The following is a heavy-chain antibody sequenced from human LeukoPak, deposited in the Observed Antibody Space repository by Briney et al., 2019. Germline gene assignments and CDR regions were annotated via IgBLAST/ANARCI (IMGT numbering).Heavy chain of an antibody. Sequence: PSETLSLTCTVSGGSISSGTYWSWTRQPAGKGLEWIGLIYTSGSTNYNPSLKSRVTISLDFSRNQFSLKLSSVTAADTAVYYCARGFGDWGQGTLVTVSS. CDR2: IYTSGST. V-gene: IGHV4-61*02. CDR1: GGSISSGTY. CDR3: ARGFGD. J-gene: IGHJ4*02.